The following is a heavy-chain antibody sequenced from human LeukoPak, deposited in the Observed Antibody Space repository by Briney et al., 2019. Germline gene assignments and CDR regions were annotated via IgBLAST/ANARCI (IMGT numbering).Heavy chain of an antibody. Sequence: AASVKVSCKTSGGTFGSYVISWVRQAPGQGLDWMGGILPIFGTADYAQEFQGRVTITADESTNTAYMELKSLTSEDTAVYYCARDRGGLDPWGQGTLVTVSS. V-gene: IGHV1-69*13. CDR1: GGTFGSYV. D-gene: IGHD4-23*01. CDR2: ILPIFGTA. J-gene: IGHJ5*02. CDR3: ARDRGGLDP.